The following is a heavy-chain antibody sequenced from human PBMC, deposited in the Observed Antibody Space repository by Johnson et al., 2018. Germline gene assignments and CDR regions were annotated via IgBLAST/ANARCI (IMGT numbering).Heavy chain of an antibody. D-gene: IGHD1-7*01. CDR1: GFTFDDYA. CDR3: AKGVVAELQLGTFDI. Sequence: EVQLVESGGGLVQPGRSLRLSCAASGFTFDDYAMHWVRQAPGKGLEWVSGISWNSGSIGYTDSVKGRFTISRDNAKDSLYLQVNSLRAEDTALYYCAKGVVAELQLGTFDIWGQGTMVTVSS. J-gene: IGHJ3*02. V-gene: IGHV3-9*01. CDR2: ISWNSGSI.